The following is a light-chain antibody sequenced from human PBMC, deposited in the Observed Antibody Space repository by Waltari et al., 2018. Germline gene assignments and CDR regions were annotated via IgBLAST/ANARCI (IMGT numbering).Light chain of an antibody. CDR2: DAS. V-gene: IGKV3-15*01. J-gene: IGKJ4*01. CDR3: QQTNNLPDT. CDR1: QSVGNK. Sequence: EIEMTQSPATLSVSPGERATVSCRASQSVGNKLAWYQKKPGQAPRLLFYDASTRATGIPVRFSGSGSGTEFTLTISSLQPEDFATYYCQQTNNLPDTFGGGTKVEIK.